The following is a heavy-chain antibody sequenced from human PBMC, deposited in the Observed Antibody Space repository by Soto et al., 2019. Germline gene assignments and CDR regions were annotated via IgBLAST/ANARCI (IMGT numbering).Heavy chain of an antibody. CDR3: AKDNXLNP. J-gene: IGHJ5*02. CDR2: ISYDGGNQ. CDR1: GFTFSNYG. Sequence: PGGSLRLACAASGFTFSNYGMHWVRQAPGKGLEWVAVISYDGGNQNYADSVKGRFIISRDNSKNTLYLQMNSLRPEDTAMYYCAKDNXLNPWGQGTLVTVSS. V-gene: IGHV3-30*18.